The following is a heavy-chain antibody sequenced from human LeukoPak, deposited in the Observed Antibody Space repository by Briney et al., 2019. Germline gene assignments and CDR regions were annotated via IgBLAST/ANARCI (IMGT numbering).Heavy chain of an antibody. Sequence: PSETLSLTCTVSGGSISSNNYYWVWIRQPPGKGLEWIGEINHSGSTNYNPSLKSRVTISVDTSKNQFSLKLSSVTAADTAVYYCARRRGVVATNNFDYWGQGTLVTVSS. CDR3: ARRRGVVATNNFDY. CDR1: GGSISSNNYY. CDR2: INHSGST. J-gene: IGHJ4*02. V-gene: IGHV4-39*07. D-gene: IGHD5-12*01.